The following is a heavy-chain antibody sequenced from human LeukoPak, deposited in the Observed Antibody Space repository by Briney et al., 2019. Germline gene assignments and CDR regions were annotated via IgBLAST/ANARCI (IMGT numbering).Heavy chain of an antibody. CDR3: AKDEPDYYDSSGYRHYYNGKDV. CDR1: GFTFSSYA. Sequence: GGSLRLSCAASGFTFSSYAMSWVRQAPGKGLEWVSAISGSGGSTYYADSVKGRFTISRDNSKNTLYLQMNSLRAEDTAVYYCAKDEPDYYDSSGYRHYYNGKDVWGQGTTVTVSS. D-gene: IGHD3-22*01. J-gene: IGHJ6*02. CDR2: ISGSGGST. V-gene: IGHV3-23*01.